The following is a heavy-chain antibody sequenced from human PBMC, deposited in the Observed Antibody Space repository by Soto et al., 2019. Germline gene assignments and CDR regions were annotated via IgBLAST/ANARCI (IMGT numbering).Heavy chain of an antibody. V-gene: IGHV3-53*01. CDR3: AREKPPDDAFDI. J-gene: IGHJ3*02. Sequence: GGSLRLSCAASGFTVSSNYMSWVRQAPGKGLEWVSVIYSGGSTYYEDSVKGRFTISRDNSKNTLYLQMNSLRAEDTAVYYCAREKPPDDAFDIWGQGTMVTVSS. CDR1: GFTVSSNY. CDR2: IYSGGST.